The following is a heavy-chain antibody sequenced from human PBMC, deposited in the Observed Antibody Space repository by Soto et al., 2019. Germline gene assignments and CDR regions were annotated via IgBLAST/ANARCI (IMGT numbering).Heavy chain of an antibody. V-gene: IGHV3-21*01. J-gene: IGHJ6*02. CDR3: ATGPLPRHYYYGMDV. CDR1: GFTFSSYS. CDR2: ISSSSSYI. Sequence: LRLSCAASGFTFSSYSMNWVRQAPGKGLEWVSSISSSSSYIYYADSVKGRFTISRDNAKNSLYLQMNSLRAEDTAVYYCATGPLPRHYYYGMDVWGQGTTVTV.